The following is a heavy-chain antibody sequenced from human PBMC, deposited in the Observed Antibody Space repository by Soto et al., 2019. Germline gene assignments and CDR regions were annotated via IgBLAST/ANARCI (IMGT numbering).Heavy chain of an antibody. J-gene: IGHJ4*02. Sequence: QVTLKESGPGLVKPTETLMLTCTVSGSSLSNARMGVSWIRQPPGKALEGLAHIFSNDEKSYSTSLKSRLTISKDTSKSQVVLTMTNMDPVDTATYYCARISGLHYYGSEFDCWGQGTLVTVSS. CDR3: ARISGLHYYGSEFDC. V-gene: IGHV2-26*01. CDR1: GSSLSNARMG. D-gene: IGHD3-10*01. CDR2: IFSNDEK.